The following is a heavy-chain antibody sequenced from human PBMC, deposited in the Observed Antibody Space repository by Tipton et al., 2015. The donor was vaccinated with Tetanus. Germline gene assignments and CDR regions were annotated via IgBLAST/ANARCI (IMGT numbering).Heavy chain of an antibody. V-gene: IGHV3-7*03. Sequence: SLRLSCAASGFTFRGYWMHWVRLAPEKGLQWVAYIKDDGSEKAYVDSVKGRFTVSRDNAKNSLYLQMNSLRAEDTAVYYCAKDHFRDAFDIWGQGTMVTVSS. J-gene: IGHJ3*02. CDR1: GFTFRGYW. CDR2: IKDDGSEK. D-gene: IGHD3-3*02. CDR3: AKDHFRDAFDI.